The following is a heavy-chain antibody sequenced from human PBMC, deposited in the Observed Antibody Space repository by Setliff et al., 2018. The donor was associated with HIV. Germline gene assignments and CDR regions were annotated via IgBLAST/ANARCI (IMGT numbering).Heavy chain of an antibody. CDR2: INIRNGNT. J-gene: IGHJ3*02. D-gene: IGHD1-1*01. CDR1: GYSFTSSG. V-gene: IGHV1-18*01. CDR3: ARGGNPLLNDAFDI. Sequence: ASVKVSCKASGYSFTSSGVSWVRQAPGQGLEWMGRINIRNGNTNYAQKFQGRVTMTTDTSTSTAYMGLRSLRSDDAAVYYCARGGNPLLNDAFDIWGQGTMVTVSS.